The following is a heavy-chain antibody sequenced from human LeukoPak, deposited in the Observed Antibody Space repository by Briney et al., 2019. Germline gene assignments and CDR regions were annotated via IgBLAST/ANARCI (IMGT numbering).Heavy chain of an antibody. CDR3: ASVIAGVTTDY. D-gene: IGHD1-26*01. Sequence: ASVKVSCKASGYTFTGYYIHWVRQAPGQGLEWMGWINPNSGDTNFAQKLQGRVTMTRDTSISTAYMELSRLRSDDTALYYSASVIAGVTTDYWGQGTLVTVSS. J-gene: IGHJ4*02. V-gene: IGHV1-2*02. CDR1: GYTFTGYY. CDR2: INPNSGDT.